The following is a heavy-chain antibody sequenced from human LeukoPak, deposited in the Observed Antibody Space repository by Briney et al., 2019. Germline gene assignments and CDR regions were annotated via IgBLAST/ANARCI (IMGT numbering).Heavy chain of an antibody. D-gene: IGHD6-19*01. Sequence: SETLSLTCTVSGSSISSYYWSWIRQPPGKGLEWIGYIYYSGSTNYNPSLKSRVTISVDTSKNQFSLKLSSVTAADTAVYYCASTQWLIQYFQHWGQGTLVTVSS. CDR3: ASTQWLIQYFQH. V-gene: IGHV4-59*01. CDR1: GSSISSYY. J-gene: IGHJ1*01. CDR2: IYYSGST.